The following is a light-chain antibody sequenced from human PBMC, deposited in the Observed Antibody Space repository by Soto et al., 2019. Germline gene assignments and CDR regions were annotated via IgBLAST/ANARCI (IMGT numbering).Light chain of an antibody. V-gene: IGKV3-15*01. J-gene: IGKJ1*01. CDR2: RAS. CDR3: LQYHNLWA. CDR1: QNIYSN. Sequence: EIVLTQSPDTLSLSPGERATLSCRASQNIYSNVAWYQQRPGQAPRLLIYRASTRATGIPARFSGSGSGTEFTLTISSLQSEDFTVYSCLQYHNLWAFGQGTKVEIK.